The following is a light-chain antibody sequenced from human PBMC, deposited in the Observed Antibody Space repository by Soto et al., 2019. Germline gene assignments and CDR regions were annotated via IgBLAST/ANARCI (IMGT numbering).Light chain of an antibody. CDR3: QQRSNWPPIT. Sequence: EGVLPQSPATLSLSPGERATLSCRASQSISSYLAWYQQKPGQAPRLLIYDASNRATGIPARFSGSGSGTDFTLTISSLEPEDFAVYYCQQRSNWPPITFGQGTRLEI. V-gene: IGKV3-11*01. CDR1: QSISSY. J-gene: IGKJ5*01. CDR2: DAS.